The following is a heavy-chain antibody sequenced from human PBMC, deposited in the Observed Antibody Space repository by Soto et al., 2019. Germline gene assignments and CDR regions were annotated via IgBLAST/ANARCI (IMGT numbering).Heavy chain of an antibody. CDR1: GGSFSGYY. Sequence: SETLSLTCAVYGGSFSGYYWSWIRQPPGKGLEWIGEINHSGSTNYNPSLKSRVTISVDTSKNQFSLKLSSVTAADTAVYYCERGPMYAHRYGSGSSRNWFDPWGQGTLVTVSS. CDR3: ERGPMYAHRYGSGSSRNWFDP. J-gene: IGHJ5*02. CDR2: INHSGST. V-gene: IGHV4-34*01. D-gene: IGHD3-10*01.